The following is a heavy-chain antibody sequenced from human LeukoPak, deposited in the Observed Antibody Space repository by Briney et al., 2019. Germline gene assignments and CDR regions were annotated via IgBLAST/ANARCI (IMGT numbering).Heavy chain of an antibody. CDR1: GFTFSRYA. CDR2: LNNNGGTT. Sequence: PGGSLRLSCSASGFTFSRYAMHWVRHAPGKGLENVSGLNNNGGTTYYSDSVKAGFTISRDNSKNTLFLQMTSLRAEDTAVYYCVKTMMTFGGVIRTDAFDIWGQGTMVTVSS. V-gene: IGHV3-64D*06. D-gene: IGHD3-16*01. CDR3: VKTMMTFGGVIRTDAFDI. J-gene: IGHJ3*02.